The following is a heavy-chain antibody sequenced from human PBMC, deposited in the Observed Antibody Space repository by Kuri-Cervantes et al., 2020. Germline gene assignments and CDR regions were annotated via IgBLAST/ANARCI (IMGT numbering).Heavy chain of an antibody. Sequence: GESLKISCAASGFIFSSYTINWVRQAPGKGLEWVSSISSNNTYIYYADSLKGRFTISRDNAKKSLYLQMNSLRAEDTAVYYCARGLLVVYAIDHWGQGTLVTVSS. D-gene: IGHD2-8*02. CDR3: ARGLLVVYAIDH. CDR2: ISSNNTYI. V-gene: IGHV3-21*01. J-gene: IGHJ4*02. CDR1: GFIFSSYT.